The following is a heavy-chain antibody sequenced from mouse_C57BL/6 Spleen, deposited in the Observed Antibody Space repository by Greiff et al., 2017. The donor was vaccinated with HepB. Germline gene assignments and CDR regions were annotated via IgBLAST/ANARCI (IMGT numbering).Heavy chain of an antibody. D-gene: IGHD2-2*01. V-gene: IGHV1-69*01. J-gene: IGHJ2*01. CDR2: IDPSDSYT. CDR1: GYTFTSYW. Sequence: VQLQQSGAELVMPGASVKLSCKASGYTFTSYWMHWVKQRPGQGLEWIGEIDPSDSYTNYNQKFKGKSTLTVDKSSSTAYMQLSSLTSEDSAVYYFARSVRGFPLDYWGQGTTLTVSS. CDR3: ARSVRGFPLDY.